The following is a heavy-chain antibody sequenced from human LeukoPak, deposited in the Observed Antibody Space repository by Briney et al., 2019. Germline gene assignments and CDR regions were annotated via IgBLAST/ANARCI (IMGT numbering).Heavy chain of an antibody. CDR2: ISGNGLGP. D-gene: IGHD1-26*01. Sequence: GGSLRLSCAVSGFTFSRNAMNWVRQAPGKGLEWVASISGNGLGPYYADSVKGRFNISRDNSKNTLYLHMESLRTEDTAVYYCAKDANYFDSGSYLIPFDFWGQGTRVTVSS. CDR3: AKDANYFDSGSYLIPFDF. J-gene: IGHJ4*02. CDR1: GFTFSRNA. V-gene: IGHV3-23*01.